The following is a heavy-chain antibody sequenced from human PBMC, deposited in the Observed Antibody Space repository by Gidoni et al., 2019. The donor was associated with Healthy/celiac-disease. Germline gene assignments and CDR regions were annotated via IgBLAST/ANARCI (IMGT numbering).Heavy chain of an antibody. V-gene: IGHV3-33*01. CDR2: IWYDGSNK. CDR3: ARPSVGWMAPLYYFDY. D-gene: IGHD5-12*01. J-gene: IGHJ4*02. Sequence: QVQLVESGGGVVQPGRSLRLSCAASGFTFSSYGMHWVRQAPGKGLEWVAVIWYDGSNKYYADSVKGRFTISRDNSKNTLYLQMNSLRAEDTAVYYCARPSVGWMAPLYYFDYWGQGTLVTVSS. CDR1: GFTFSSYG.